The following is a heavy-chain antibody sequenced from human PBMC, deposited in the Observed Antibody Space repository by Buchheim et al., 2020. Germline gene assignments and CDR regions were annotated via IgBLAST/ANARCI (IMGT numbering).Heavy chain of an antibody. CDR2: IVGSDE. Sequence: QVQLEESGGGVVQPGRSLRLSCAASGFTFSAYGMHWLRQRPGKGLEWVAGIVGSDEYYAESVEGRFSVSRDTSKNTVYLQMNTLRDEDTAMYYCAKDGFEWGIAGAHFDYWGQGTL. CDR1: GFTFSAYG. D-gene: IGHD6-19*01. CDR3: AKDGFEWGIAGAHFDY. J-gene: IGHJ4*02. V-gene: IGHV3-33*03.